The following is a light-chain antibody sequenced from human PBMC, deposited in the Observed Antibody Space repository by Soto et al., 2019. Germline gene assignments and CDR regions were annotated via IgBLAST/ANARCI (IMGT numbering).Light chain of an antibody. Sequence: QSALTQPRSASGSPGQSVTISCTGTSSDIGTYDYVSWYQHLPDKAPKLIIYEVSKRPSGVPDRFSGSKSGNTASLTVSGLQAEDEGDYYCCSHGGGNNFYVFGTGTKVTVL. CDR2: EVS. V-gene: IGLV2-8*01. CDR1: SSDIGTYDY. J-gene: IGLJ1*01. CDR3: CSHGGGNNFYV.